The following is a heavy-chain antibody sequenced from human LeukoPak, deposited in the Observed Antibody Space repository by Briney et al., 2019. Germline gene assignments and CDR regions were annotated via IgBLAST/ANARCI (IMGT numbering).Heavy chain of an antibody. J-gene: IGHJ4*02. V-gene: IGHV4-59*01. CDR3: ARGYSYGLIFDY. CDR1: GGSISSYY. Sequence: SETLSLTCTVSGGSISSYYWSWIRQPPGRGLEWIGYIYYSGSTNYNPSLKSRVTISVDTSKNQFSLKLSSVTAADTAVYYCARGYSYGLIFDYWGQGTLVTVSS. D-gene: IGHD5-18*01. CDR2: IYYSGST.